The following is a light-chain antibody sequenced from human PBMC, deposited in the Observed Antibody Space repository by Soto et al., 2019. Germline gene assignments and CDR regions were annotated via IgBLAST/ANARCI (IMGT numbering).Light chain of an antibody. CDR3: QQYNNRPPWT. CDR1: ETIRNL. Sequence: EIEMTQSPATLSVSPGERATLSCWASETIRNLLAWYQQRPGQAPRLLIFGASTRATGIPARFSGSGSGTEFSLTITSLQSEDFALYYCQQYNNRPPWTFGQGTKVDI. CDR2: GAS. J-gene: IGKJ1*01. V-gene: IGKV3-15*01.